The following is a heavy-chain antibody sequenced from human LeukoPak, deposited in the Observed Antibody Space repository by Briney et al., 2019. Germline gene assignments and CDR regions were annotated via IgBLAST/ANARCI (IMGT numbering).Heavy chain of an antibody. CDR2: INPNSGDT. CDR1: GYTFTDYH. V-gene: IGHV1-2*02. CDR3: ARADSDAFDI. Sequence: ASVKVSCKASGYTFTDYHMHWVRQAPGQGLEWMGWINPNSGDTNYAQKFQGRVTMTRDTSISIAYMELSRLRSDDTAVYYCARADSDAFDIWGQGTMVTVSS. J-gene: IGHJ3*02.